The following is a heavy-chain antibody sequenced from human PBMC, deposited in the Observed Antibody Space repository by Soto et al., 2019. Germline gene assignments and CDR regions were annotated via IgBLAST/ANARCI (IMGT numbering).Heavy chain of an antibody. D-gene: IGHD3-10*01. Sequence: HVHLVQSGAEVKRHGVSVKVSCKASGYTFSNYYMHWVRQVPGHGLECMGIINPSGGGTTYAQRFRGRLTVTRDTSTSTVYMELSRLRSDDTAIYFCARAPQYGSAGYYYNFWGQGTLVTVSS. CDR1: GYTFSNYY. CDR3: ARAPQYGSAGYYYNF. J-gene: IGHJ4*02. V-gene: IGHV1-46*01. CDR2: INPSGGGT.